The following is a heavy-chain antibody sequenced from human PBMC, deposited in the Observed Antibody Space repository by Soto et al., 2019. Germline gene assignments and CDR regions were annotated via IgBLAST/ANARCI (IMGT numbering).Heavy chain of an antibody. CDR3: AKENTPDYVDYVDY. D-gene: IGHD4-17*01. J-gene: IGHJ4*02. CDR1: GFTFSSYA. V-gene: IGHV3-23*01. CDR2: ISGSGTST. Sequence: PGGSLRLSCAASGFTFSSYAMSWVRQAPGKGLKWISSISGSGTSTYYADSVKGRFTISRDKSKNTRYLQMNSLRAEDTALYFCAKENTPDYVDYVDYWGQGTLVTVSS.